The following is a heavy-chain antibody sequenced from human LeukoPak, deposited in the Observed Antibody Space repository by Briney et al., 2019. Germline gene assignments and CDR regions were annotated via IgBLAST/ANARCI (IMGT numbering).Heavy chain of an antibody. D-gene: IGHD3-22*01. Sequence: ASVKVSCKASGYTFTSYGISWVRQAPGQGLEWMGWISAYNGNTNYAQKVQGRVTMTTDTSTSTAYMELRSLRFDDTAVYYCARSSAYYYDSSGYYIPFDYWGQGTLVTVSS. J-gene: IGHJ4*02. CDR3: ARSSAYYYDSSGYYIPFDY. V-gene: IGHV1-18*01. CDR2: ISAYNGNT. CDR1: GYTFTSYG.